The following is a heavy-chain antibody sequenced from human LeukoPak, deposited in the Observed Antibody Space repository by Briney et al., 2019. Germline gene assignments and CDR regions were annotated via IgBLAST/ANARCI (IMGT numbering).Heavy chain of an antibody. V-gene: IGHV3-33*01. CDR3: ARDRSYYDSSGYLNY. CDR1: GFTFSSYG. D-gene: IGHD3-22*01. CDR2: IWYDGSNK. Sequence: GGSLRLSCAASGFTFSSYGMHWVRQAPGKGLEWVAVIWYDGSNKYYAGSVKGRFTISRDNSKNTLYLQMNSLRAEDTAVYYCARDRSYYDSSGYLNYWGQGTLVTVSS. J-gene: IGHJ4*02.